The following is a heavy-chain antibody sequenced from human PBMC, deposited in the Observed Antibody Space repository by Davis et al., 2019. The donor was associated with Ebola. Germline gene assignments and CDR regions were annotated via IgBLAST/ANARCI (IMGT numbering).Heavy chain of an antibody. D-gene: IGHD5-24*01. V-gene: IGHV4-59*06. J-gene: IGHJ6*02. CDR3: AREPHYYYYGMDV. CDR2: IYYSGST. CDR1: GGSISSYY. Sequence: SETLSLTCTVSGGSISSYYWSWIRQHPGKGLEWIGYIYYSGSTYYNPSLKSRVTISVDTSKNQFSLKLSSVTAADTAVYYCAREPHYYYYGMDVWGQGTTVTVSS.